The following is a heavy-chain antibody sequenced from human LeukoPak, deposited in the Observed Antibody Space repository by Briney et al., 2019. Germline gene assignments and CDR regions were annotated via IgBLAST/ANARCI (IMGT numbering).Heavy chain of an antibody. Sequence: GGSLRLSCAASGFSFKDYWMSWVRQAPGNGLEWVADITPDGSGKTYVDSVKGRFTISRDNAKQSLYLQMDTVTAEDTAVYYCVTSSNRQPRDYWGQGILVTVSS. J-gene: IGHJ4*02. CDR1: GFSFKDYW. CDR2: ITPDGSGK. CDR3: VTSSNRQPRDY. V-gene: IGHV3-7*01.